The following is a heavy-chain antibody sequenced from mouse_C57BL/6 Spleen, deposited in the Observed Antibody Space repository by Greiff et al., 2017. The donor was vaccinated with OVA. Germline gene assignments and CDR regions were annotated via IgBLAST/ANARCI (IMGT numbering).Heavy chain of an antibody. J-gene: IGHJ2*01. CDR3: AKSRAQANYFDY. D-gene: IGHD3-2*02. CDR1: GYTFTTYW. V-gene: IGHV1-7*01. CDR2: INPSSGYT. Sequence: VKLVESGAELAKPGASVKLSCKASGYTFTTYWMHWVKQRPGQGLEWIGCINPSSGYTTSNQKFKDKATLTADKTSSTAYMKLSSLTYEDYAVDCCAKSRAQANYFDYWGQGTTLTVSS.